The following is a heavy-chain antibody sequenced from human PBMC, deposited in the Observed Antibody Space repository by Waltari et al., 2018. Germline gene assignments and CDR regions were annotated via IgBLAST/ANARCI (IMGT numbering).Heavy chain of an antibody. CDR3: ARDRAFAVSLQD. CDR1: GFTFSRCS. V-gene: IGHV3-30*04. CDR2: VSNDGIGR. Sequence: QAPLVESGGGVVQPGRSLRLSCATSGFTFSRCSMHWVRQAPGKGLQWVAGVSNDGIGRYADSVKGRFTISRDNAKSTVSLEMNSLRPDDTALYYCARDRAFAVSLQDWGQGTPVTVSS. J-gene: IGHJ4*02. D-gene: IGHD4-17*01.